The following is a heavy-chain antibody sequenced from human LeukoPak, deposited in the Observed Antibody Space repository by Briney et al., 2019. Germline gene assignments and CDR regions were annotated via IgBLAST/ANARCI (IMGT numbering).Heavy chain of an antibody. CDR2: MSGSVGST. CDR3: AKKWIFGVVIKGLIDY. D-gene: IGHD3-3*01. V-gene: IGHV3-23*01. J-gene: IGHJ4*02. Sequence: SGRSLRLSCAASGFTFSSYAMSWVRQAPGKGLEWVSAMSGSVGSTYYEDSVKSRFTISRDNSKNTLYLQMNSLRAEDTAVYYCAKKWIFGVVIKGLIDYWGQETLVTVSS. CDR1: GFTFSSYA.